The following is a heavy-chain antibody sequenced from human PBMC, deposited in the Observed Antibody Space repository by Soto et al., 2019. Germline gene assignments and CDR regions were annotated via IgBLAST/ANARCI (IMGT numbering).Heavy chain of an antibody. Sequence: ASVKVSCKASGYTFTSYGIRWVRQAPGQGLEWMGWISAYNGNTNYAQKLQGRVTMTTDTSTSTAYMELRSLRSDDTAVYYCARDRANYYASSGYYYDLPNAFDIWGQGTMVTVSS. D-gene: IGHD3-22*01. CDR1: GYTFTSYG. V-gene: IGHV1-18*01. J-gene: IGHJ3*02. CDR3: ARDRANYYASSGYYYDLPNAFDI. CDR2: ISAYNGNT.